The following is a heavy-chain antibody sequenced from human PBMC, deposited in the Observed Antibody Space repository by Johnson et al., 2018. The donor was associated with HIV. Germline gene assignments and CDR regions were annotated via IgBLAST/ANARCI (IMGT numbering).Heavy chain of an antibody. CDR3: AKDHRFTPDAFDI. Sequence: VQLVESGGGVVQPGRSLRLSCAASGFTFSSYGMHWVRQAPGKGLEWVSAISGSGGSTYYADSVKGRFTISSDNPKNTLDLQMNSLRAEYTAVYYCAKDHRFTPDAFDIWGQGTMVTVSS. CDR2: ISGSGGST. V-gene: IGHV3-23*04. CDR1: GFTFSSYG. J-gene: IGHJ3*02.